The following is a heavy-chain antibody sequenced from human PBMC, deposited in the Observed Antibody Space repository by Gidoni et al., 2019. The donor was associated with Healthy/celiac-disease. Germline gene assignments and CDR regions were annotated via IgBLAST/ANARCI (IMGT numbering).Heavy chain of an antibody. CDR3: ARGLGDSGYDSPGSNRYFDY. D-gene: IGHD5-12*01. Sequence: QVQLQQWGAGLLKPSETLSLTCAVYGGSFSGYYWRWIRQPPGKGLEWIGEINHSGSTNYNPSLKSRVTISVDTSKNQFSLKLSSVTAADTAVYYCARGLGDSGYDSPGSNRYFDYWGQGTLVTVSS. J-gene: IGHJ4*02. CDR2: INHSGST. CDR1: GGSFSGYY. V-gene: IGHV4-34*01.